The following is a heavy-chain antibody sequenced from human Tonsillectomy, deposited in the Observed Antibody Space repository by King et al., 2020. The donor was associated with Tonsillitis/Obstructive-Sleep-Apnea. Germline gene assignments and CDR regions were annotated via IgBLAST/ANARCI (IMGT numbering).Heavy chain of an antibody. D-gene: IGHD6-25*01. CDR3: AREGIAATWYFDL. V-gene: IGHV1-69*09. CDR2: IIPILGIA. J-gene: IGHJ2*01. Sequence: QLVQSGAEVKKPGSSVKVSCKASGATFSSYAISWVRQAPGQGREWMGRIIPILGIANYAQKFQGRVTITADKSTSTAYMELSSLRSEDTAVYYCAREGIAATWYFDLWGRGTLVTVSS. CDR1: GATFSSYA.